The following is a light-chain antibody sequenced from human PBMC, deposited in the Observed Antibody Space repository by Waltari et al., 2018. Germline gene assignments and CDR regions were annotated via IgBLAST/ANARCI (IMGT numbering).Light chain of an antibody. J-gene: IGKJ5*01. V-gene: IGKV3-15*01. CDR2: DVS. CDR3: QHYNNWPPIT. CDR1: QSVSNN. Sequence: EIVMPQSPATLSVSPGERATLSCRASQSVSNNLAWYQQKPGQAPTLLIYDVSTRATGIPARFSGSGSGTEFTLTISSLQSEDFAVYYCQHYNNWPPITFGQGTRLEIK.